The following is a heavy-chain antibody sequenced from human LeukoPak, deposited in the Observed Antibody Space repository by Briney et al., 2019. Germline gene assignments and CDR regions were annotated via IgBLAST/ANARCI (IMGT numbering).Heavy chain of an antibody. CDR1: GFTFTNYW. J-gene: IGHJ4*02. CDR3: AKKKALDFDY. V-gene: IGHV3-74*01. CDR2: LPPDELGI. Sequence: PGGSLRLSCAASGFTFTNYWMHWVRQAPGMGLVWVSRLPPDELGIIYADSVKGRFTVSRDNAKNTLYLQMNSLRAEDTAVYYCAKKKALDFDYWGQGTLVTVSS.